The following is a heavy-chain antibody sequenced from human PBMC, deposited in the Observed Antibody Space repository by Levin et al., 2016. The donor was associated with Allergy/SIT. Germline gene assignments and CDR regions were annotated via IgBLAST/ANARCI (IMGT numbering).Heavy chain of an antibody. CDR2: ISSSGSTI. CDR3: AREDVAGYYDFTSDAFDI. Sequence: GGSLRLSCAASGFTFSSYEMNWVRQAPGKGLEWVSYISSSGSTIYYADSVKGRFTISRDNAKNSLYLQMNSLRAEDTAVYYCAREDVAGYYDFTSDAFDIWGQGTMVTVSS. V-gene: IGHV3-48*03. J-gene: IGHJ3*02. D-gene: IGHD3-3*01. CDR1: GFTFSSYE.